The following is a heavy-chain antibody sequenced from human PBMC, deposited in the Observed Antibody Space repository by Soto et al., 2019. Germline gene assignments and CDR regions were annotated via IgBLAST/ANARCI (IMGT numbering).Heavy chain of an antibody. CDR3: ALGGEITISYYYYGMDV. CDR1: GYTFTSYD. CDR2: MNPNSGNT. D-gene: IGHD3-9*01. Sequence: GASVKVSCKASGYTFTSYDSNGVRQATGQGVEGMGWMNPNSGNTGYAQKFQGRVTMTRNTAISTAYMELSRMRSEDTAVYYCALGGEITISYYYYGMDVWGQGTTVTVSS. V-gene: IGHV1-8*01. J-gene: IGHJ6*02.